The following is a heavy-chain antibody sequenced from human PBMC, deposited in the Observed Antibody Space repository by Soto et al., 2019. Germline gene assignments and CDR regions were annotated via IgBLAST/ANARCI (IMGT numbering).Heavy chain of an antibody. CDR3: AEGPRQHSFDY. CDR1: VGTFSSYA. J-gene: IGHJ4*02. D-gene: IGHD1-1*01. V-gene: IGHV1-69*13. CDR2: VIPIFGTA. Sequence: SVKVSCKASVGTFSSYAISWVRQAPGQGLEWMGGVIPIFGTANYAQKFQGRVTIAADESTSTAYMELSSLRSEDTAVYYCAEGPRQHSFDYWGQGTLVTVSS.